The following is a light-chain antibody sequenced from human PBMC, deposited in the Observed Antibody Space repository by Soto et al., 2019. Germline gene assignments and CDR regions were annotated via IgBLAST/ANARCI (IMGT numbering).Light chain of an antibody. Sequence: EIVLTQSPGTLSLSPGERATLSCRASQSVSGTYLAWYQQKPGQAPRLLIYGASSRASGIPDRFGGSGSGTDFTLTVSRLEPEDFAVYYCQQYGSSPPYTLGQGTKVDTK. V-gene: IGKV3-20*01. CDR3: QQYGSSPPYT. CDR2: GAS. CDR1: QSVSGTY. J-gene: IGKJ2*01.